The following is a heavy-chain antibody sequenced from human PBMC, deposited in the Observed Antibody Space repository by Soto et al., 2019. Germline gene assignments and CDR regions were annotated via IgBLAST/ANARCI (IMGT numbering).Heavy chain of an antibody. V-gene: IGHV3-30*18. J-gene: IGHJ6*02. Sequence: GGSLRLSCAASGFTFSSYGMHWVRQAPGKGLEWVAVISYDGSNKYYADSVKGRFTISRDNSKNTLYLQMNSLRAEDTAVYYCAKGGGEEYYYGMDVWGQGTTVTVSS. D-gene: IGHD3-16*01. CDR2: ISYDGSNK. CDR3: AKGGGEEYYYGMDV. CDR1: GFTFSSYG.